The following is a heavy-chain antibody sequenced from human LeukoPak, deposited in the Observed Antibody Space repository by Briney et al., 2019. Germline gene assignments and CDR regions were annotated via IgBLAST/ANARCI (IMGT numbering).Heavy chain of an antibody. D-gene: IGHD3-22*01. CDR3: ARGGAITMIVAYYFDY. CDR2: INPNSGGT. V-gene: IGHV1-2*02. CDR1: GGTFSSYA. J-gene: IGHJ4*02. Sequence: GASVKVSCKASGGTFSSYAISWVRQAPGQGLEWMGWINPNSGGTNYAQKFQGRVTMTRDTSISTAYMELSRLRSDDTAVYYCARGGAITMIVAYYFDYWGQGTLVTVSS.